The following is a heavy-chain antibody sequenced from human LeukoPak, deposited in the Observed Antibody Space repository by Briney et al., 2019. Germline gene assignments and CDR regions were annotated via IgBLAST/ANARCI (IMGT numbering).Heavy chain of an antibody. V-gene: IGHV4-4*02. J-gene: IGHJ4*02. CDR1: GGSISSSNW. CDR2: IYYSGST. CDR3: ARQLASYYFDY. Sequence: SETLSLTCAVSGGSISSSNWWSWVRQPPGKGLEWIGYIYYSGSTNYNPSLKSRVTISVDTSKNQFSLKLSSVTAADTAVYYCARQLASYYFDYWGQGTLVTVSS. D-gene: IGHD6-6*01.